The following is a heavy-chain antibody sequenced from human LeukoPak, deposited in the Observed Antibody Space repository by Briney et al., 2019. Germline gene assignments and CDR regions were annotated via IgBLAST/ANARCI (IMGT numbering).Heavy chain of an antibody. V-gene: IGHV4-59*01. Sequence: SETLSLTCTVSGGSISSYYWSWIRQPPGKGQEWIGYIYYSGSTNYNPSLKSRVTISVDTSKNQFSLKLSSVTAADTAVYYCARGVSAYYYGSGSYYFDYWGQGTLVTVSS. CDR3: ARGVSAYYYGSGSYYFDY. D-gene: IGHD3-10*01. CDR2: IYYSGST. J-gene: IGHJ4*02. CDR1: GGSISSYY.